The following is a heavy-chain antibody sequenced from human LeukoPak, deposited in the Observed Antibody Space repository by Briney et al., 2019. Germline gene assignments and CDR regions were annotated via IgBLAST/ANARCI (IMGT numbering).Heavy chain of an antibody. Sequence: PGGSLRLSCVASGFTFSNAWMSWVRQAPGKGLEWVAVISYDGSNKYYADSVKGRFTISRDNSKNTLYLQMNSLRAEDTAVYYCARLQQVWAFDYWGQGTLVTVSS. J-gene: IGHJ4*02. D-gene: IGHD5-18*01. CDR3: ARLQQVWAFDY. CDR1: GFTFSNAW. V-gene: IGHV3-30*03. CDR2: ISYDGSNK.